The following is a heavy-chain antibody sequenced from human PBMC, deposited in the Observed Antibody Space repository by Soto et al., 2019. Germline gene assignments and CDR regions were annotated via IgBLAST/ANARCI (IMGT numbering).Heavy chain of an antibody. CDR1: GFTFSSYA. J-gene: IGHJ4*02. CDR2: ISGSGGST. CDR3: AKDLKVIVVVPAATNFDY. D-gene: IGHD2-2*01. Sequence: GSLRLSCAASGFTFSSYAMSLVRQAPGKGLEWVSAISGSGGSTYYADSVKGRFTISRDNSKNTLYLQTNSLRAEDTAVYYCAKDLKVIVVVPAATNFDYWGQGTLVTVSS. V-gene: IGHV3-23*01.